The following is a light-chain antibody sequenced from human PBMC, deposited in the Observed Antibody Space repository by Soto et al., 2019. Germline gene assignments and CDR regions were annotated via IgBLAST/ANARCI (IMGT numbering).Light chain of an antibody. V-gene: IGKV3-11*01. CDR2: DAS. CDR1: QSVSSY. Sequence: EIVLTQSPATLSLSPGERATLSCRASQSVSSYLAWYQQKPGQAPRLLIYDASNRATGIPARFSGSGSGTDFTLTISSLEPEDFAAYYCQQRSNWPHTFGPGTKVDIK. J-gene: IGKJ3*01. CDR3: QQRSNWPHT.